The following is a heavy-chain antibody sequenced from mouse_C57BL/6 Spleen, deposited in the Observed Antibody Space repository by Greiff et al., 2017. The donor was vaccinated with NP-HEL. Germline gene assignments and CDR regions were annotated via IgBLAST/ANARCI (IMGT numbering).Heavy chain of an antibody. CDR3: ASGGGYYPFAY. V-gene: IGHV2-6*01. Sequence: VQLKESGPGLVAPSQSLSITCTVSGFSLTSYGVDWVRQSPGKGLEWLGVIWGVGSTNYNSALKSRLSISKDNSKSQVFLKMNSLQTDDTAMYYCASGGGYYPFAYWGQGTLVTVSA. CDR2: IWGVGST. CDR1: GFSLTSYG. J-gene: IGHJ3*01. D-gene: IGHD2-3*01.